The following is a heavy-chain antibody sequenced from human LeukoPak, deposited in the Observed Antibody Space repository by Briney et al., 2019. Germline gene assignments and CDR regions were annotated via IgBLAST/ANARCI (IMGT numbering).Heavy chain of an antibody. CDR1: GGSISSSNW. CDR2: IYHSGST. J-gene: IGHJ4*02. CDR3: ARKSIVAGYCHYFDY. V-gene: IGHV4-4*02. Sequence: SGTLSLTCAVSGGSISSSNWWSWVHQPPGKGLEWIGEIYHSGSTNYNPSLKSRVTISVDKSKNQFSLKLSSVTAADTAVYYCARKSIVAGYCHYFDYWGQGTLVTVSS. D-gene: IGHD3-22*01.